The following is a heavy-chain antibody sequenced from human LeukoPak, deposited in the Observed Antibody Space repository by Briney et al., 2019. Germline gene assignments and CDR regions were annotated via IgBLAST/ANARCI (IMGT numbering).Heavy chain of an antibody. V-gene: IGHV1-2*02. CDR3: ARGIASSGRYPNWFDP. J-gene: IGHJ5*02. CDR2: INPNSGGT. CDR1: GYTFTGYF. Sequence: WASVKVSRKASGYTFTGYFMHWVRQAPGQGLEWMGWINPNSGGTNCAQKFQGRVTMTRDTSISTAYMEVSRLTFDDTAVYYCARGIASSGRYPNWFDPWGQGTLVTVSS. D-gene: IGHD6-19*01.